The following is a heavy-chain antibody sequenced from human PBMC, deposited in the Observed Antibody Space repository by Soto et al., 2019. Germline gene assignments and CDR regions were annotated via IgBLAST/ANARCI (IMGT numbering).Heavy chain of an antibody. Sequence: GSLRLSCAASGFTFSSYWMSWVRQAPGKGLEWVANIKQDGSEKYYVDSVKGRFTISRDNAKNSLYLQMNSLRAEDTAVYYCASYIAAAAVYCYGMDVWGQGTTVTVSS. CDR3: ASYIAAAAVYCYGMDV. CDR1: GFTFSSYW. J-gene: IGHJ6*02. V-gene: IGHV3-7*01. D-gene: IGHD6-13*01. CDR2: IKQDGSEK.